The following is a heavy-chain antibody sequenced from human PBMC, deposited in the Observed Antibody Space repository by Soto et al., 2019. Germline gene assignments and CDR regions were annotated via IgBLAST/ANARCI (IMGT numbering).Heavy chain of an antibody. CDR2: ISGSGGST. Sequence: GSLGLSCSASGFTFSCSAVTWGRKGPGKGLEWVSAISGSGGSTYYADSVKGRFTISRDNSKNTLYLQMNSLRAEDTAVYYCAKDLTIVVATPFDYWGQGPLVTVSS. J-gene: IGHJ4*02. D-gene: IGHD3-22*01. CDR3: AKDLTIVVATPFDY. V-gene: IGHV3-23*01. CDR1: GFTFSCSA.